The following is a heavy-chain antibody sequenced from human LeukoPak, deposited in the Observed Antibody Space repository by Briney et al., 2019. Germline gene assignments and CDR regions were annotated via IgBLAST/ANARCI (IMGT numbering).Heavy chain of an antibody. CDR1: GGTFSSYA. CDR3: ARLGNKAHEYNWNDEGSSY. J-gene: IGHJ4*02. Sequence: GASVKVSCKASGGTFSSYAISWVRQAPGQGLEWMGGIIPIFGTANYAQKLQGRVTMTTDTSTSTAYMELRSLRSDDTAVYYCARLGNKAHEYNWNDEGSSYWGQGTLVTVSS. CDR2: IIPIFGTA. V-gene: IGHV1-69*05. D-gene: IGHD1-1*01.